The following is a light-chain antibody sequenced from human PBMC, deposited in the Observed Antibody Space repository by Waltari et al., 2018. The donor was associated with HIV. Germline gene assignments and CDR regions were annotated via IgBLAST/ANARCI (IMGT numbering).Light chain of an antibody. CDR2: RNN. Sequence: QSVLTQPTSASGTPGQSVTISCSGTSSNIGTNYVYWYQQFPGTAPKLLIYRNNKRPSGVPDRFSGSKSGTSASLAISGLRSDDEADYYCAAWDDTLTVVFGGGTKLTVL. V-gene: IGLV1-47*01. CDR1: SSNIGTNY. J-gene: IGLJ2*01. CDR3: AAWDDTLTVV.